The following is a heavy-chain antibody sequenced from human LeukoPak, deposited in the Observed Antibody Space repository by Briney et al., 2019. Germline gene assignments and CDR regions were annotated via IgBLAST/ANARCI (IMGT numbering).Heavy chain of an antibody. Sequence: GASVKVSCXASGYIFTRYGISWVRQAPGQGLGWMGWISAHYGNTNYAQKFQDRVTMTTDTSTNTAYMELRSLRPDDTAVYYCARDFFHGHCSGLSCFLLDYWGQGSLVTVSS. CDR1: GYIFTRYG. CDR2: ISAHYGNT. J-gene: IGHJ4*02. V-gene: IGHV1-18*04. CDR3: ARDFFHGHCSGLSCFLLDY. D-gene: IGHD2-15*01.